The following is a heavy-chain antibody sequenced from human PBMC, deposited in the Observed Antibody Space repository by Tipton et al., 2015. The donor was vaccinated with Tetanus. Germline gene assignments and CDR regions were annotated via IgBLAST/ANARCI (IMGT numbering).Heavy chain of an antibody. CDR3: ARPHSSGWGIFDV. CDR2: ISSSGRT. CDR1: GASMNTYY. D-gene: IGHD6-19*01. Sequence: TLSLTCSVSGASMNTYYWSWIRQSPGKGLEWIAYISSSGRTNYNPSLMSRVTMSVDTSKNQFSLRLSSVTAADTAAYYCARPHSSGWGIFDVWGQGILVTVSS. V-gene: IGHV4-4*08. J-gene: IGHJ4*02.